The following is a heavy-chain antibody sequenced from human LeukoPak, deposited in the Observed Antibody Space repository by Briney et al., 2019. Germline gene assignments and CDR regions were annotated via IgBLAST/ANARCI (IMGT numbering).Heavy chain of an antibody. CDR3: ARAGGGSGSSHLYYYYMDV. CDR2: IYTSEST. V-gene: IGHV4-4*07. J-gene: IGHJ6*03. CDR1: GDSISSYY. D-gene: IGHD3-10*01. Sequence: PSETLSLTCTVSGDSISSYYWAWIRQPAGKGLEWIGRIYTSESTNYNPSLKSRVTISADKSKIQFSLKLSSVTAADTAVYYCARAGGGSGSSHLYYYYMDVWGKGTTVTVSS.